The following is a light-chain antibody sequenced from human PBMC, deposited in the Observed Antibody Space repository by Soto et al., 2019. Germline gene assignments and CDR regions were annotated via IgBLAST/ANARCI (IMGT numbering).Light chain of an antibody. CDR2: RNN. Sequence: QSVLTQPPSASGTPGQRVTISCSGSSSNIGSNYVYWYQQLPGTAPKLLTYRNNQRPSGVPDRFSGSKSGTSASLAISGLRSEDEADYYCAAWDDSLSALFGGGTKVTVL. J-gene: IGLJ2*01. CDR3: AAWDDSLSAL. V-gene: IGLV1-47*01. CDR1: SSNIGSNY.